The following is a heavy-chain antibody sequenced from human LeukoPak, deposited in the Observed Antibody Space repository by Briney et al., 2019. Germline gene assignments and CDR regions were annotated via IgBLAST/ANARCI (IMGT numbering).Heavy chain of an antibody. J-gene: IGHJ4*02. CDR3: TTEAYYYDSGAIKYFGY. CDR2: IKSKTDGGAT. Sequence: KPGGSLRLSAAASGFTFCNAWMGWVRQAPGKGLEWVGRIKSKTDGGATHYAAPVKGRFTISRDDSKNTLYLQMNSLKTEDTAVYYCTTEAYYYDSGAIKYFGYWGQGTLVTVSS. D-gene: IGHD3-22*01. CDR1: GFTFCNAW. V-gene: IGHV3-15*01.